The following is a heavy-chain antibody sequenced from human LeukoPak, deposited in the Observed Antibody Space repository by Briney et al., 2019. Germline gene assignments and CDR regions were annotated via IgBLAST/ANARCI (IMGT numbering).Heavy chain of an antibody. CDR2: IKSKTDGGTT. Sequence: GGSLRLSCAASGFTFSNAWMSWVRQAPGKGLEWVGRIKSKTDGGTTDYAAPVKGRFAISRDDSKNTLYLQMNSLKTEDTAVYYCTTDVEYYHDSSGYGGYWGQGTLVTVSS. J-gene: IGHJ4*02. V-gene: IGHV3-15*01. D-gene: IGHD3-22*01. CDR3: TTDVEYYHDSSGYGGY. CDR1: GFTFSNAW.